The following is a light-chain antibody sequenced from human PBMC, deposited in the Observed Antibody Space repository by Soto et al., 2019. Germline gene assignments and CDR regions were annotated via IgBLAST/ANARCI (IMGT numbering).Light chain of an antibody. Sequence: LAQPPSASGSPGQSVTISCTGTSSDVGGYNYVSWYQQHPGKAPKLMIYEVSKRPSGVPDRFSGSKSGNTASLTVSGLQAEDEADYYCSSYAGSTYVFGTGTKVTVL. J-gene: IGLJ1*01. CDR1: SSDVGGYNY. CDR2: EVS. V-gene: IGLV2-8*01. CDR3: SSYAGSTYV.